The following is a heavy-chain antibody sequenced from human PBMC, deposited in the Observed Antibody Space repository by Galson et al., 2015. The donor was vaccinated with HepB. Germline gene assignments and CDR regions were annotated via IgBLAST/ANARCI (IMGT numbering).Heavy chain of an antibody. CDR3: ASGAVVVPAAIWFDP. CDR2: INAGNGNT. J-gene: IGHJ5*02. V-gene: IGHV1-3*01. D-gene: IGHD2-2*01. CDR1: GYTFTSYA. Sequence: SVKVSCKASGYTFTSYAMHWVRQAPGQRLEWMGWINAGNGNTKYSQKFQGRVTITRDTSASTAYMELSSLRSEDTAVYYCASGAVVVPAAIWFDPWGQGTLVTVSS.